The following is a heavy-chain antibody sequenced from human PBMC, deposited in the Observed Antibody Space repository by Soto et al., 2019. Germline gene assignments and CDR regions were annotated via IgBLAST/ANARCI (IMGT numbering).Heavy chain of an antibody. CDR2: ISSSGSTI. CDR3: ARAAMGYYFDY. V-gene: IGHV3-11*01. CDR1: GFTFSDYY. Sequence: GGSLRLSCAASGFTFSDYYVSWIRQAPGKGLEWVSYISSSGSTIYYADSVKGRLTISRDNAKNSLYLQMNSLRAEDTAVYYCARAAMGYYFDYWGQGTLVTVSS. D-gene: IGHD3-16*01. J-gene: IGHJ4*02.